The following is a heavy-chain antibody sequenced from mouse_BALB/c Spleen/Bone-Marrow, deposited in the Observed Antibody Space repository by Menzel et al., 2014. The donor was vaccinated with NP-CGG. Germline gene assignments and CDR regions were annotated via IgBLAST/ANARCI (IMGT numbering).Heavy chain of an antibody. V-gene: IGHV1-80*01. CDR2: IHPGDGDT. J-gene: IGHJ2*01. Sequence: VQLQQSGAELVRPGSSVKISCKASGYTFTNFWMNWVKQRPGQGLEWIGQIHPGDGDTNNNGKFKGKATLTTDKSSSTAYMQLSGLSSEDSAVYFCARVYYGNLDYWGQGTTLTVSS. CDR3: ARVYYGNLDY. CDR1: GYTFTNFW. D-gene: IGHD2-1*01.